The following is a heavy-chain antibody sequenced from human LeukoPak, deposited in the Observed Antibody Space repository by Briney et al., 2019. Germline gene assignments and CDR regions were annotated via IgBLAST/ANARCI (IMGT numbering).Heavy chain of an antibody. CDR2: ISAYNGNT. CDR3: ARGASIVVVPAANPDYMDV. J-gene: IGHJ6*03. V-gene: IGHV1-18*01. D-gene: IGHD2-2*01. CDR1: GYTFTSYG. Sequence: AASVKVSCKASGYTFTSYGISWVRQAPGQGLEWMGWISAYNGNTNYAQKLQGRVTMTTDTSTSTAYMELRSLRSDDTAVYYCARGASIVVVPAANPDYMDVWGKGTTVTVSS.